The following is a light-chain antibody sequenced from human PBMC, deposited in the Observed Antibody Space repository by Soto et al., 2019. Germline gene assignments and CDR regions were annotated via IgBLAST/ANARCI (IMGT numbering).Light chain of an antibody. CDR1: QSISTY. J-gene: IGKJ1*01. CDR2: AAS. V-gene: IGKV1-39*01. Sequence: DIQMTQSPSSLSASVGDRVTITCRASQSISTYLNWYQQKPGEVPNLLIFAASSLLSGVPSRFSGSGSGTDFTLTITSLQAEDSATYYCQQSFIAPWTFGQGTKVEIK. CDR3: QQSFIAPWT.